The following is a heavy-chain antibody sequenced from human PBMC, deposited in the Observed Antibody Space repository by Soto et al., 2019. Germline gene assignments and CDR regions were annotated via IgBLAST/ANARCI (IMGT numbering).Heavy chain of an antibody. D-gene: IGHD5-12*01. CDR2: IYYSGST. CDR1: GGSISSYY. Sequence: QVQLQESGPGLVKPSETLSLTCTVSGGSISSYYWSWIRQPPGKGLEWIGYIYYSGSTNYNPSLKSRVPISLATSKNQFSLKLSSVTAADTAVYYCARLTSGYICYDSGPTFDYWGQGTLVTVSS. V-gene: IGHV4-59*08. CDR3: ARLTSGYICYDSGPTFDY. J-gene: IGHJ4*02.